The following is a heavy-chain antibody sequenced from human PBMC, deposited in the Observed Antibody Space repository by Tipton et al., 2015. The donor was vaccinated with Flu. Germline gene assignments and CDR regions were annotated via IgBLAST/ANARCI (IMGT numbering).Heavy chain of an antibody. Sequence: SLRLSCAASGFTFSSYEMNWVRQAPGKGLEWVSYINSNGGRTFYADSVKGRFTISRDNAKNSLYLQMNSLRAEDTAIYYCVGEDFVPVQERRAFDFWGRGPLVPVSS. V-gene: IGHV3-48*03. CDR3: VGEDFVPVQERRAFDF. CDR2: INSNGGRT. J-gene: IGHJ4*02. D-gene: IGHD2-2*01. CDR1: GFTFSSYE.